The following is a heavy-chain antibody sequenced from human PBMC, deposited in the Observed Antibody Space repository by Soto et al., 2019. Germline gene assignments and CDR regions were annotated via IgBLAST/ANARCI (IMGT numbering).Heavy chain of an antibody. CDR2: IYYSGST. CDR3: ARHPLVPAATPNWFDP. V-gene: IGHV4-39*01. CDR1: GGSISSSSYY. J-gene: IGHJ5*02. D-gene: IGHD2-2*01. Sequence: SETLSLTCTVSGGSISSSSYYWGWIRQPPGKGLEWIGSIYYSGSTYYNPSLKSRVTISVDTSKNQFSLKLSSVTAADTAVYYCARHPLVPAATPNWFDPWGQGTLVTVSS.